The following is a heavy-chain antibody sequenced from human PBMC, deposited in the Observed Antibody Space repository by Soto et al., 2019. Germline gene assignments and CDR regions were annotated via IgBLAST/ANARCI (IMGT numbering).Heavy chain of an antibody. V-gene: IGHV1-69*02. J-gene: IGHJ4*02. CDR1: GGTFSSYT. CDR2: IIPSRGIA. Sequence: QVQLVQSGAEVKKPGSSVKVSCKASGGTFSSYTISWVRQAPGQGLEWMGRIIPSRGIANYAQEFQGRVTITADKATSTAYMELSSLRSEDTAVYYCARGSVVTPFDYWGQGTLVTVSS. D-gene: IGHD2-21*02. CDR3: ARGSVVTPFDY.